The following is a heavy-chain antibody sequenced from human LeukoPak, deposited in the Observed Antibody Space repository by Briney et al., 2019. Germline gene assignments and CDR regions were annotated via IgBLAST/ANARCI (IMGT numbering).Heavy chain of an antibody. V-gene: IGHV3-23*01. J-gene: IGHJ4*02. Sequence: GGSLRLSCAASGFTFSSYAMSWVSQAPGKGLEWVSAISGSGGSTYYADSVKGRFTISRDNAKNSLSLQMISLRAEDTAVYYCARVTSGWSGFDYWGQGTLVTVSS. D-gene: IGHD6-19*01. CDR1: GFTFSSYA. CDR2: ISGSGGST. CDR3: ARVTSGWSGFDY.